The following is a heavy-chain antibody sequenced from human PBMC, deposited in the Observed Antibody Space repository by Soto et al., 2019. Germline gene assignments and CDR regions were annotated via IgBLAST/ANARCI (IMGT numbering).Heavy chain of an antibody. Sequence: QITLKESGPTLVRPTQTLTLTCTFSGFSLTTSGVGVGWIRQPPGKALEWLAVIYWDDDKRYSSSLKSRLTIPKHTSNNQVVLTLTNMDPVDTATYYCAPHPSYGFGSYSFDYWGQGTLVTVSS. V-gene: IGHV2-5*02. CDR2: IYWDDDK. CDR3: APHPSYGFGSYSFDY. D-gene: IGHD3-10*01. J-gene: IGHJ4*02. CDR1: GFSLTTSGVG.